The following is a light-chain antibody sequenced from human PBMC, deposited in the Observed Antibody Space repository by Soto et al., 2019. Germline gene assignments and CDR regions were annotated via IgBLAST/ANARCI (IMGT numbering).Light chain of an antibody. CDR1: EDINSR. V-gene: IGKV1-12*01. J-gene: IGKJ5*01. CDR3: QQADSFPIT. Sequence: IQLSPSPSSVSASVGDSGPISCRASEDINSRLAWYQQKPGNAPKLLIYAAFILQSGVPSRFSGYGSGTDFTLSISSLQPEDFATYYCQQADSFPITFGQGTRLEIK. CDR2: AAF.